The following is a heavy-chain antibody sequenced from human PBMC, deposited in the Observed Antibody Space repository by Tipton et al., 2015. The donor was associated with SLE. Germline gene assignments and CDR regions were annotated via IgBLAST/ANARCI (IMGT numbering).Heavy chain of an antibody. V-gene: IGHV4-34*01. CDR1: GGSFSGYY. D-gene: IGHD4-23*01. CDR3: ARSVVTYYYPGMEV. CDR2: INHSGST. J-gene: IGHJ6*02. Sequence: TLSLTCAVYGGSFSGYYCSWIRQPPGKGLEWIGEINHSGSTNYNPSLMSRVTISVDTSKTQFSLKLTSVTAADTAVYYCARSVVTYYYPGMEVWGQGTMVTVS.